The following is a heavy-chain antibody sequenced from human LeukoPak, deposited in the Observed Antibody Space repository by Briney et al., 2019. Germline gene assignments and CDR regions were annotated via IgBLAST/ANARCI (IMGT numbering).Heavy chain of an antibody. V-gene: IGHV3-23*01. Sequence: HPGGSLRLSCAASGFTFSSYAMSWVRQAPGKGLEWVSAISGSGGSTYYADSVKGRFTISRDNSRNAVFLQMISPRDDDTAIYYCAKIERWLVHGFDLWGRGTLVTVSS. D-gene: IGHD6-19*01. CDR3: AKIERWLVHGFDL. J-gene: IGHJ2*01. CDR1: GFTFSSYA. CDR2: ISGSGGST.